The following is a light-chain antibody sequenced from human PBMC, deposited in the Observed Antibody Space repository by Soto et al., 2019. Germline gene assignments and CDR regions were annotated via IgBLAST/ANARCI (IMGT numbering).Light chain of an antibody. CDR1: SSNIGINY. J-gene: IGLJ2*01. V-gene: IGLV1-47*02. CDR3: AAWDDSLSGVV. CDR2: SSS. Sequence: QLVLTQPPSASGTPGQRVTISCSGSSSNIGINYVYWYQQSPGTAPKLLIYSSSHRPSGVPDRFSGSSSGTSASLAISGLRSEDEADYYCAAWDDSLSGVVFGGGTKVTVL.